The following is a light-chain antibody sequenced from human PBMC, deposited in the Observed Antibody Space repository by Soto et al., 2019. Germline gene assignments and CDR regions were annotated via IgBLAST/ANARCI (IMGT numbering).Light chain of an antibody. CDR1: QSVSSSY. CDR2: GAS. V-gene: IGKV3-20*01. J-gene: IGKJ4*01. CDR3: QKYNSAPLT. Sequence: SPGTLSLSPGERATLSCRASQSVSSSYLAWYQQKPGQAPRLLIYGASSRATGIPDRFSGSGSGTDFTLTISRLEPEDVAASYCQKYNSAPLTFGGGTKVDIK.